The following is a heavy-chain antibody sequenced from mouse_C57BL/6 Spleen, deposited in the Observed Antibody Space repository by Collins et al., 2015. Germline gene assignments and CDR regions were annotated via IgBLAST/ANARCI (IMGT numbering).Heavy chain of an antibody. CDR3: ARGHFSNPYWYFDV. J-gene: IGHJ1*03. CDR1: GFNIKDYY. Sequence: EVQLQQSGAELVKPGASLKLSCTASGFNIKDYYMHWVKQRTEQGLEWIGRIAPADGATKYAPKFQGRATITADTSSNTASLQLSSLTSEDTAVYYCARGHFSNPYWYFDVWGTGTTATVSS. CDR2: IAPADGAT. V-gene: IGHV14-2*01. D-gene: IGHD2-5*01.